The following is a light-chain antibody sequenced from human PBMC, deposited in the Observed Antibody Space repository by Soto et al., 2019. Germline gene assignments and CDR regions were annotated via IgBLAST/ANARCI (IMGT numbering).Light chain of an antibody. CDR1: QPISRY. J-gene: IGKJ1*01. CDR2: ATS. CDR3: QQTYTTPTWT. Sequence: DFQMTQSPSSLSASVGDRVTITCRASQPISRYLNWYQHKPGTAPKLLIYATSTLHRGVPSRFRGSGSGTDFSLTISGLQPEDFATYYCQQTYTTPTWTFGPGTRVEIK. V-gene: IGKV1-39*01.